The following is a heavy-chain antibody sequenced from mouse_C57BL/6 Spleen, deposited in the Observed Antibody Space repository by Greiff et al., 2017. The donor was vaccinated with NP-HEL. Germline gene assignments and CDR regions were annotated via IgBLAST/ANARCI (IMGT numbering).Heavy chain of an antibody. J-gene: IGHJ2*01. CDR2: TNPTNGRT. Sequence: QVQLQQSGAELVKAGASVKMSCKASGYTFTSYWMHWVKQRLGQGLEWFAETNPTNGRTYYNEKFKSKATLTVDKSSSTAYMLLSGLTSEDAAVYYCARIKKIVATYINYWGQGTTLRDYS. D-gene: IGHD1-1*01. V-gene: IGHV1S81*02. CDR3: ARIKKIVATYINY. CDR1: GYTFTSYW.